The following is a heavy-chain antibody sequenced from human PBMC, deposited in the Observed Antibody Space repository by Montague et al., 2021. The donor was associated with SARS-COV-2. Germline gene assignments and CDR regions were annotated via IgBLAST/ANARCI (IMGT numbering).Heavy chain of an antibody. CDR1: GFTVSSSY. Sequence: SLRLSCAASGFTVSSSYMSWVRQAPGKGLEWVSIIYSGGTTYYADSVKGRFTISRDNSKNSLYLQMNSLRAEDTAVYYCARGSSGGDFVIRSGMDVWGQGTTVTVSS. D-gene: IGHD2-21*01. CDR2: IYSGGTT. CDR3: ARGSSGGDFVIRSGMDV. V-gene: IGHV3-53*01. J-gene: IGHJ6*02.